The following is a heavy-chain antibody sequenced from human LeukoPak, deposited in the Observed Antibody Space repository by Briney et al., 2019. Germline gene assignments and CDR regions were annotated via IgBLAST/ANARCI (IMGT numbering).Heavy chain of an antibody. J-gene: IGHJ4*02. V-gene: IGHV4-59*01. Sequence: SETLSLTCTVSGGSINSYYWSWIRQPPGKGLEWIGYIYYSGSTNYNPSLKSRVTMSVDTSKNQFSLKLSSVTAADTAVYYCARDRYSSGWFVSHYFDYWGQGTLVTVSS. CDR1: GGSINSYY. D-gene: IGHD6-19*01. CDR3: ARDRYSSGWFVSHYFDY. CDR2: IYYSGST.